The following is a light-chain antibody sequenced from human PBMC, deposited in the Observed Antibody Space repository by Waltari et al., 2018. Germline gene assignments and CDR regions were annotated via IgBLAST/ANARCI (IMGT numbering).Light chain of an antibody. CDR3: QHRRNWPLT. Sequence: DIVLTQSPATLSLSPGERATLSCRASQSISNSLAWYQQKPGQAPRLLIYDTSNRATGIPTRFSGSGSGTDFTLTISSLEPEDFAIYYCQHRRNWPLTFGGGTKVEIK. CDR2: DTS. CDR1: QSISNS. J-gene: IGKJ4*01. V-gene: IGKV3-11*01.